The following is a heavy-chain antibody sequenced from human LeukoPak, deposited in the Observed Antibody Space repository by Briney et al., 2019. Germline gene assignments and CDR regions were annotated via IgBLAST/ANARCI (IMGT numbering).Heavy chain of an antibody. CDR1: GGSISNSY. J-gene: IGHJ4*02. V-gene: IGHV4-59*01. D-gene: IGHD1-26*01. CDR2: FHDSEST. CDR3: ARGDASGRPGIGFDF. Sequence: SETLSLTCTVSGGSISNSYWSWIRQPPGKGLEWIGFFHDSESTNYNPSLKSRVSISLDTSKNQVSPWLSSVTAADTAVYYCARGDASGRPGIGFDFWGQGTLVTVSS.